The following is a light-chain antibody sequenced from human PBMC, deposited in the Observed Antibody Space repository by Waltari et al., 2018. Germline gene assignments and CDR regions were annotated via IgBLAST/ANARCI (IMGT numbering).Light chain of an antibody. CDR3: AGWDGSLNGYV. V-gene: IGLV1-44*01. CDR1: SSNIGSSY. J-gene: IGLJ1*01. CDR2: NNN. Sequence: QSVLTQPPSASGTPGQRVTISCSGSSSNIGSSYVNWYQQPPGTAPKLVIYNNNKRPYGGPDRFAGSKYGTSASLAISGLQSEDAADYYCAGWDGSLNGYVFGAATKVTVL.